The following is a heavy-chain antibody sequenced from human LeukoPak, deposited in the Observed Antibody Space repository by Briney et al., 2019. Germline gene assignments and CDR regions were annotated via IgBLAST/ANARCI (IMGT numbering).Heavy chain of an antibody. D-gene: IGHD2-15*01. CDR2: ISYDGSNK. Sequence: GGSLRLSCAASGFTFSSYAMHWVRQAPGKGLEWVAVISYDGSNKYYADSVKGRFTISRDNSKNTLYLQMNSLRAEDTAVYYCAKVGWESCGTSCLWPDWGQGTMVTVSS. CDR3: AKVGWESCGTSCLWPD. V-gene: IGHV3-30-3*01. CDR1: GFTFSSYA. J-gene: IGHJ4*02.